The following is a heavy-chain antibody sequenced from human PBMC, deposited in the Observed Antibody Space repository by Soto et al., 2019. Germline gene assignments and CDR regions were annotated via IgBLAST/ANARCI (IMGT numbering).Heavy chain of an antibody. V-gene: IGHV1-8*01. J-gene: IGHJ5*02. CDR2: MNPGSGDT. Sequence: KISCKASGYSFTNNDVSWVRQATGQGLEWMGWMNPGSGDTGYAQKFQGRVTMTRDISIATAYMELSSLRSDDTAIYYCARMETFGSLNWFDPWGQGTLVTVSS. D-gene: IGHD3-16*01. CDR1: GYSFTNND. CDR3: ARMETFGSLNWFDP.